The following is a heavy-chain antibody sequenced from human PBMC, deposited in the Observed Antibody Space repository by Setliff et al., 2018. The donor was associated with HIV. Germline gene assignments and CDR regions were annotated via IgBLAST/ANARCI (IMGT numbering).Heavy chain of an antibody. CDR1: GGSFSGYF. CDR2: INHSGST. V-gene: IGHV4-34*01. J-gene: IGHJ3*02. D-gene: IGHD3-3*01. CDR3: ARDYDFWSGWKAFDI. Sequence: TSETLSLTCAVYGGSFSGYFWSWIRQPPGKGLEWIGEINHSGSTNYNPSLKSRVAISVDTSKNQFSLKLSSVTAADTAVYYCARDYDFWSGWKAFDIWGQGTMVTVSS.